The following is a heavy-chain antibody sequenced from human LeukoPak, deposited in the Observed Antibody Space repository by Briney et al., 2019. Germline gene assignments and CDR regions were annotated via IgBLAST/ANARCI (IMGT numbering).Heavy chain of an antibody. V-gene: IGHV3-30-3*01. Sequence: GGSLRLSCAASGFTFSSYAMHWVRQAPGKGLEWVAVISYDGTSKYYADSVKGRFTISRDNSKNTLYLQMNSLRSEDTAVYYCATDSMVGATDPYYYYGMDVWGQGTTVTVSS. CDR2: ISYDGTSK. CDR1: GFTFSSYA. J-gene: IGHJ6*02. D-gene: IGHD1-26*01. CDR3: ATDSMVGATDPYYYYGMDV.